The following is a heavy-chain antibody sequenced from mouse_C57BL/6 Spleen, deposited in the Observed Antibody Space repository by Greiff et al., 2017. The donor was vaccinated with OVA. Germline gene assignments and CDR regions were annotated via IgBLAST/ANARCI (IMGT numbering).Heavy chain of an antibody. CDR3: AREEGTPFDY. CDR2: ISDGGSYT. CDR1: GFTFSSYA. Sequence: EVQGVESGGGLVKPGGSLKLSCAASGFTFSSYAMSWVRQTPEKRLEWVATISDGGSYTYYPDNVKGRFTISRDNAKNNLYLQMSHLKSEDTAMYYCAREEGTPFDYWGQGTTLTVSS. J-gene: IGHJ2*01. V-gene: IGHV5-4*01.